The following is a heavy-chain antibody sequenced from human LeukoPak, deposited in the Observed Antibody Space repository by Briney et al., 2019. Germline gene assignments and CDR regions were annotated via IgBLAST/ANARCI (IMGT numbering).Heavy chain of an antibody. V-gene: IGHV3-74*01. CDR2: INNDGSRT. J-gene: IGHJ6*03. CDR1: GFTSSNYL. Sequence: GGSLRLSCVVSGFTSSNYLMLWVRKAPGKGLVWVSRINNDGSRTSYADFVKGRFTISRDNSKNTLYLQMNSLRAEDTAVYYCARDISSMVRGMDVWGKGTTVTVSS. D-gene: IGHD3-10*01. CDR3: ARDISSMVRGMDV.